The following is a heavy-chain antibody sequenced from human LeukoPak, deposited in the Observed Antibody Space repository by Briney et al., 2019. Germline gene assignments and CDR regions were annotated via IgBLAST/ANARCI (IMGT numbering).Heavy chain of an antibody. CDR3: ASGVVSAY. CDR1: GFTFSNYG. V-gene: IGHV3-21*01. J-gene: IGHJ4*02. Sequence: GGSLRLSCAASGFTFSNYGMNWVRQAPGKGLEWVSFISGTSSYIYYAESVKSRFTISRDNAESSLYLQMNSLRAEDTAVYYCASGVVSAYWGQGTLVTVSS. CDR2: ISGTSSYI. D-gene: IGHD3-3*01.